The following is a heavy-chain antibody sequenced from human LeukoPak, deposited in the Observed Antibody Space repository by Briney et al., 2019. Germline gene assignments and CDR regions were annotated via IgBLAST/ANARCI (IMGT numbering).Heavy chain of an antibody. CDR1: GYSFTTYW. J-gene: IGHJ3*02. CDR2: IYPGDSDT. Sequence: GESLKISCKGSGYSFTTYWIGWVRQMPGKGLEWVGIIYPGDSDTRYSPSLQGQVTISADKSISTAYLRWTSLKASDTAMYYCARQREWGGGFDAFDIWGQGTMVTVSS. CDR3: ARQREWGGGFDAFDI. D-gene: IGHD2-15*01. V-gene: IGHV5-51*01.